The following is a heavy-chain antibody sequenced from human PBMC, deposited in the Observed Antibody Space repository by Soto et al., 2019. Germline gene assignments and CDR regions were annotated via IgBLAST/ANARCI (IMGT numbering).Heavy chain of an antibody. J-gene: IGHJ6*01. D-gene: IGHD2-2*02. CDR3: ARDAHCSSTSCYTDDYYYYGMDV. CDR1: GYTFTGYY. Sequence: GASVRVSCKASGYTFTGYYMHWVRQAPGQGLEWMGWINPNSGGTNYAQKFQGRVTMTRDTSISTAYMELSRLRSDDTAVYYCARDAHCSSTSCYTDDYYYYGMDVWGQGTTVIVS. V-gene: IGHV1-2*02. CDR2: INPNSGGT.